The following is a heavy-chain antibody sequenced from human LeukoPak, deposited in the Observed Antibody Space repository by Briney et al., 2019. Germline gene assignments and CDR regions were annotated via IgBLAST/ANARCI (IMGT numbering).Heavy chain of an antibody. CDR2: IYTSGST. D-gene: IGHD4-17*01. CDR1: GGSISSGSYY. J-gene: IGHJ4*02. V-gene: IGHV4-61*02. CDR3: ARSQDYGDYKSRFDY. Sequence: SQTLSLTCTVSGGSISSGSYYWSWIRQPAGKGLEWIGRIYTSGSTNYNPSLKSRVTISVDTSKNQFSLKLSSVTAADTAVYYCARSQDYGDYKSRFDYWGQGTLVTVSS.